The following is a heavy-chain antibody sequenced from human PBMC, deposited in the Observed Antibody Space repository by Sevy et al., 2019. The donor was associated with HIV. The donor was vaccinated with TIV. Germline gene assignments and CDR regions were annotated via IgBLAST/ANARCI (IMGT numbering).Heavy chain of an antibody. Sequence: ASVKVSCKVSGYTLTQLSMHWVRQAPGKGLEWMGTFDPEDGKTIYAQMFQGRVTLTEDTSTDTAYMELSSLRPEDTAVFYCTITKDDYDNSGYPFDYWGQGTLVTVSS. CDR2: FDPEDGKT. CDR1: GYTLTQLS. CDR3: TITKDDYDNSGYPFDY. D-gene: IGHD3-22*01. J-gene: IGHJ4*02. V-gene: IGHV1-24*01.